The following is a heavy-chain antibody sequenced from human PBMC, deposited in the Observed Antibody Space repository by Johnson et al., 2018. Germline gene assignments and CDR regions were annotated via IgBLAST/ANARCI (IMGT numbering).Heavy chain of an antibody. CDR3: TPWFYGGNSGYYGMDV. Sequence: VQLVQSGGGLVKPGGSLRLSCAASGFTFSNAWMSWVRQAPGQGLAWVGRIKSKTDGGTTDYASPAPGRLTNSREDSTNTLYRQMNSLKTEDTAGYYCTPWFYGGNSGYYGMDVWGQGTTVTVSS. D-gene: IGHD4-23*01. CDR2: IKSKTDGGTT. J-gene: IGHJ6*02. CDR1: GFTFSNAW. V-gene: IGHV3-15*01.